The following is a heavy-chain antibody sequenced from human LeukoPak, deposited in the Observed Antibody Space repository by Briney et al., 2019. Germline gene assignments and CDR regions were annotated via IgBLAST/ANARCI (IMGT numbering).Heavy chain of an antibody. CDR3: ARCPITMVRGVIIPHFDY. Sequence: GASVKVSCKASGYTFTSYYMHWVRQAPGQGLEWMGIINPSGGSTSYAQKFQGRVTMTRDMSTSTVYMELSSLRSEDTAVYYCARCPITMVRGVIIPHFDYWGQGTLVTVSS. J-gene: IGHJ4*02. CDR1: GYTFTSYY. CDR2: INPSGGST. D-gene: IGHD3-10*01. V-gene: IGHV1-46*01.